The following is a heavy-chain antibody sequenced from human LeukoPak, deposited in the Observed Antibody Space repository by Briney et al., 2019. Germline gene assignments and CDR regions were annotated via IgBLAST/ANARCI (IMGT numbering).Heavy chain of an antibody. Sequence: SQTLSLTCTVSGGSISSGGYYWGWIRQPPGKGLEWIGSIYSSGSTYYNPSLKSRVTISVDTSKNQFSLKLSSVTAADTAVYYCARQRGIVMVTAIHWFDPWGQGTLVTVSS. J-gene: IGHJ5*02. CDR3: ARQRGIVMVTAIHWFDP. D-gene: IGHD2-21*02. V-gene: IGHV4-39*01. CDR2: IYSSGST. CDR1: GGSISSGGYY.